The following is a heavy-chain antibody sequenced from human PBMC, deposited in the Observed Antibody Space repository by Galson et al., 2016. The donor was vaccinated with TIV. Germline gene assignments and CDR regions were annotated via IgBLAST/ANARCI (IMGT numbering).Heavy chain of an antibody. CDR1: GNSLNELV. J-gene: IGHJ5*02. CDR3: ATVAWFPGLSLDT. CDR2: FDPEVAKT. D-gene: IGHD2/OR15-2a*01. V-gene: IGHV1-24*01. Sequence: SVKVSCKVSGNSLNELVIHWVRQAPGKGLEWMGGFDPEVAKTVYAQKLQDRVTMAADTSTNTAYMELGGLRFEDTAVYYCATVAWFPGLSLDTWGQGTLVTVSS.